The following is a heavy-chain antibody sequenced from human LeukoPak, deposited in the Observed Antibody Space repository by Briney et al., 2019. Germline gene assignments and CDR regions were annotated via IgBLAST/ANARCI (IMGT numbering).Heavy chain of an antibody. CDR2: IKQDGSVE. V-gene: IGHV3-7*01. Sequence: GGSLRLSYAVSGFTFSSYAMSWVRQAPGKGLEWLANIKQDGSVEHYLDSVKGRFTISRDNAKNSLILQMNSLRAEDTAVYYCARWAGVTDYWGQGTLVTVSS. CDR1: GFTFSSYA. J-gene: IGHJ4*02. D-gene: IGHD5-18*01. CDR3: ARWAGVTDY.